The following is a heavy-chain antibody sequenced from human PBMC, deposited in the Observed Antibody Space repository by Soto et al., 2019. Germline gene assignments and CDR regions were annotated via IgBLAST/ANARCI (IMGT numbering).Heavy chain of an antibody. J-gene: IGHJ6*02. CDR2: IYPGDSDA. Sequence: PGESLKISCKGSGYSFTIYWIGWVRQMPGKGLEWMGIIYPGDSDARYSPSFQGQVTISADKSISTAYLQWSSLKASDTAMYYCARHGVAALTDYYYYYGMDVWGQGTTVTVSS. V-gene: IGHV5-51*01. CDR1: GYSFTIYW. D-gene: IGHD6-6*01. CDR3: ARHGVAALTDYYYYYGMDV.